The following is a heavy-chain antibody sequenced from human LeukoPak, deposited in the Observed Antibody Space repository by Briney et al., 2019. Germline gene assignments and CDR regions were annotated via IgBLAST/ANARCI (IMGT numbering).Heavy chain of an antibody. V-gene: IGHV1-8*01. CDR2: MNPNSGNT. CDR3: AAEPYYYDSSGYLMDV. J-gene: IGHJ6*02. D-gene: IGHD3-22*01. Sequence: VASVTVSFTASGYTFTIYDINWVRQATGQGLEWMGWMNPNSGNTGYAQKFQGRVTMTRNTSISTAYMELSSLRSEDTAVYYCAAEPYYYDSSGYLMDVWGQGTTVTVSS. CDR1: GYTFTIYD.